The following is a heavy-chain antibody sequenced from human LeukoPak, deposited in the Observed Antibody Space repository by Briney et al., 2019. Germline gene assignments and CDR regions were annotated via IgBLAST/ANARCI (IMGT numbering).Heavy chain of an antibody. CDR3: AAGYSSTWYYFDY. V-gene: IGHV4-59*01. D-gene: IGHD6-13*01. J-gene: IGHJ4*02. CDR2: IYHSGST. Sequence: PSETLSLTCTVSGDSISSYYWSWIRQPPGKGLEWIGYIYHSGSTNYNPSLKSRVTISADTSKDQFSLKLASVTAADTAVYYCAAGYSSTWYYFDYWGQGTLVTVSS. CDR1: GDSISSYY.